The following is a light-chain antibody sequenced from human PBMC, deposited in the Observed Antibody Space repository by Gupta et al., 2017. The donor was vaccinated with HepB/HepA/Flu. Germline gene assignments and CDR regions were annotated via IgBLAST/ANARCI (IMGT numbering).Light chain of an antibody. V-gene: IGLV1-51*02. Sequence: QSVLSQQPSVSAAPGQKVGIPSPGSSSDIGNSYVSWYQQHPGTAPKPLIYKSNKRTSGTRDRFSVSGSGTAATLGLTGLQTGDEADDYYGSRDSKLSVVVFGGGTTLTVL. CDR2: KSN. CDR1: SSDIGNSY. J-gene: IGLJ2*01. CDR3: GSRDSKLSVVV.